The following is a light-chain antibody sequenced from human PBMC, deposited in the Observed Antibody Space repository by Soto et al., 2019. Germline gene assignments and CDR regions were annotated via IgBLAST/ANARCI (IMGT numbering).Light chain of an antibody. J-gene: IGKJ1*01. Sequence: EVVLTQSPGTLYLSLGDRATLSCRASQSVTNNYLAWYQQKPGQAPRLLIYGASQRATGLPDRFSGSGSGTDFTLTISIQEPEDFALYYCQQYGSAGTFGQGTKVELK. CDR2: GAS. CDR1: QSVTNNY. CDR3: QQYGSAGT. V-gene: IGKV3-20*01.